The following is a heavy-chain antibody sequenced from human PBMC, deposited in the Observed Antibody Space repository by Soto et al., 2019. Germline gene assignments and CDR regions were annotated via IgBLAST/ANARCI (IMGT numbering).Heavy chain of an antibody. CDR3: ARDASYYYDSSGTLPDY. V-gene: IGHV1-18*04. CDR1: GYTFTSYG. D-gene: IGHD3-22*01. CDR2: ISAYNGNT. Sequence: ASVKVSCKASGYTFTSYGISWVRQAPGQGLEWMGWISAYNGNTNYAQKLQGRVTMTTDTPTSTAYMQLRSLRSDDTAVYYCARDASYYYDSSGTLPDYWGQGTLVTVSS. J-gene: IGHJ4*02.